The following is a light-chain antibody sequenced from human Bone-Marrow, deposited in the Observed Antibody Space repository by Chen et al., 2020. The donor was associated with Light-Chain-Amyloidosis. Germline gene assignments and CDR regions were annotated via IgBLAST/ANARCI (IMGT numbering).Light chain of an antibody. J-gene: IGLJ1*01. CDR1: SNDVGGHKH. V-gene: IGLV2-8*01. CDR2: EAS. CDR3: SSYACRINAYV. Sequence: QSALTPPPSASGSPGQSVTISCTGTSNDVGGHKHVAWYQQHPGKAPILMMYEASKRHSGVPDRFSGSKSGHTAFLTVSGLQADDEADYYGSSYACRINAYVFGTATTLTVL.